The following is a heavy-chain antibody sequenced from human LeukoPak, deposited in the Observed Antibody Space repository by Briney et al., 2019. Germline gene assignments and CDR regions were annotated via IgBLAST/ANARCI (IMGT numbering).Heavy chain of an antibody. Sequence: GGSLRLSCAASGFTFSSYAMSWVRQAPGKGLEWVSAISGSGGSTYYADSVKGRFTISRDNSKNTLYLQMNSLRAEDTAVYYCAKDSGTYYYDSSGYYKGRDYFDYWGQGTLVTVSS. D-gene: IGHD3-22*01. CDR1: GFTFSSYA. CDR2: ISGSGGST. CDR3: AKDSGTYYYDSSGYYKGRDYFDY. V-gene: IGHV3-23*01. J-gene: IGHJ4*02.